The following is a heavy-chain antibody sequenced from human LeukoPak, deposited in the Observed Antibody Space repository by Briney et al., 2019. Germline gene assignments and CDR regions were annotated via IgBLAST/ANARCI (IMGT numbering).Heavy chain of an antibody. CDR3: ARASRYFDSLIWFDP. J-gene: IGHJ5*02. Sequence: SETLSLTCTVSGGSISSYYWSWIRQPPGKGLEWIGYIFYSGSTNYNPSLKSRVTISVDTPKNQFSLKLTSVTAADTAVYYCARASRYFDSLIWFDPWGQGTLVTVSS. CDR1: GGSISSYY. D-gene: IGHD3-9*01. CDR2: IFYSGST. V-gene: IGHV4-59*01.